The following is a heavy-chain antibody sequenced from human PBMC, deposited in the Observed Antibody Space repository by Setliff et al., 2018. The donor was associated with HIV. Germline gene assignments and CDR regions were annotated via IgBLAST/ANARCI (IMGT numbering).Heavy chain of an antibody. Sequence: GASVKVSCKASGYIFTNYGISWVRQAPGQGLEWMGWITGYNGNTNYAEKFQGRVTITKDTSKNQVVLTMTNMDPVDTATYYCAHRPPRGGSGAYRFDPWGQGTLVTVSS. CDR3: AHRPPRGGSGAYRFDP. V-gene: IGHV1-18*01. D-gene: IGHD2-15*01. CDR1: GYIFTNYG. J-gene: IGHJ5*02. CDR2: ITGYNGNT.